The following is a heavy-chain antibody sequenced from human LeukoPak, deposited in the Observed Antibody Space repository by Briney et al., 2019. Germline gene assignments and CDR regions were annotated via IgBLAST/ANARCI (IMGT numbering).Heavy chain of an antibody. CDR2: IIPIFGTA. CDR3: ARDQGYSGSYLIGTYYGMDV. D-gene: IGHD1-26*01. CDR1: GGTFSSYA. Sequence: ASVKVSCKASGGTFSSYAISWVRQAPGQGLEWMGGIIPIFGTANYAQKFQGRVTITADESTSTAYMELSSLRSEDTAVYYCARDQGYSGSYLIGTYYGMDVWGQGTTVTVSS. J-gene: IGHJ6*02. V-gene: IGHV1-69*13.